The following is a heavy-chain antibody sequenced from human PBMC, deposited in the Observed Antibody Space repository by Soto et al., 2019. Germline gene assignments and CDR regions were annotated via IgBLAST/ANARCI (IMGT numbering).Heavy chain of an antibody. CDR3: ARDQLEGNWFDP. J-gene: IGHJ5*02. D-gene: IGHD1-1*01. V-gene: IGHV4-30-2*01. CDR2: IYHSGST. CDR1: GGSISSGGYS. Sequence: PSETLSLTCAVSGGSISSGGYSWNWIRQPPGKGLEWIGYIYHSGSTLYNPSLKSRVTISVDKSKNQFSLKLSSVTAADTAVYYCARDQLEGNWFDPWGQETRVTVSS.